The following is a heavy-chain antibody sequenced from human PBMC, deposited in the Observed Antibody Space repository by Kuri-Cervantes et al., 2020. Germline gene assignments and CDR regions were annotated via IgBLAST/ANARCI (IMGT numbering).Heavy chain of an antibody. CDR3: GSRPYHDYVWETDY. J-gene: IGHJ4*02. CDR2: INHSGDT. Sequence: SETLSLTCAVYGGSFSDYYWSWIRQPPGKGLEWIGEINHSGDTNYIPSLKSRVTISLDTSKNQFSLKMNSVTAADTAVYFCGSRPYHDYVWETDYWGQGTLVTVSS. D-gene: IGHD3-16*01. V-gene: IGHV4-34*01. CDR1: GGSFSDYY.